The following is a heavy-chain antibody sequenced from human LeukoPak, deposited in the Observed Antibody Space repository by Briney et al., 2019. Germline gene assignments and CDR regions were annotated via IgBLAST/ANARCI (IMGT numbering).Heavy chain of an antibody. CDR3: ARGSGSRNYHYYYMDV. D-gene: IGHD1-26*01. CDR1: GFTFSSYA. Sequence: PGGSLRLSCAASGFTFSSYAMSWVRQAPGKGLEWVSAISGSGGSTYYADSVKGRFTISRDNSKNTLYLQMNSLRAEDTAVYYCARGSGSRNYHYYYMDVWGKGTTVTVSS. J-gene: IGHJ6*03. V-gene: IGHV3-23*01. CDR2: ISGSGGST.